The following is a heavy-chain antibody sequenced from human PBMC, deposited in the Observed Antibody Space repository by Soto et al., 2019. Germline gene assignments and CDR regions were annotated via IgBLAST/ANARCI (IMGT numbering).Heavy chain of an antibody. Sequence: GGSLRLSCAASGFTFDDYTMHWVRQAPGKGLEWVSLISWDGGSTYYADSVKGRFTISRDNSKNSLYLQLNSLRTEDTALYYCAKAAEDDFIHITEYYYGMDVWGQGTTVTVSS. V-gene: IGHV3-43*01. J-gene: IGHJ6*02. CDR1: GFTFDDYT. D-gene: IGHD3-3*01. CDR3: AKAAEDDFIHITEYYYGMDV. CDR2: ISWDGGST.